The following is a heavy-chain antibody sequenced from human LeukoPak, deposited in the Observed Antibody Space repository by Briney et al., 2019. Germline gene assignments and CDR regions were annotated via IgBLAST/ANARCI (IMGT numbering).Heavy chain of an antibody. D-gene: IGHD2-2*02. CDR2: IDPSGGST. J-gene: IGHJ4*02. CDR1: AYSFSSYL. Sequence: GASVKVSCKASAYSFSSYLMHWVRQAPGQGLEWMGIIDPSGGSTGYAQKFQGRVTMTRDTSISTAYMELSRLRSDDTAVYYCARDQGIVVVPAAISYWGQGTLVTVSS. V-gene: IGHV1-46*01. CDR3: ARDQGIVVVPAAISY.